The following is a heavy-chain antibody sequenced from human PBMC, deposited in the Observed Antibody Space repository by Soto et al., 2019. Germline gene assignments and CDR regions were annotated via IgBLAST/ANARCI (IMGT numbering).Heavy chain of an antibody. V-gene: IGHV1-69*13. CDR2: IIPIFGTA. CDR1: GGTFSSYA. CDR3: ARDSGARVRLYSSSLNWFDP. D-gene: IGHD6-6*01. Sequence: SVKVSCKASGGTFSSYAISWVRQAPGQGLEWMGGIIPIFGTANYAQKFQGRVTITADESTSKAYMELSSMRSEDTAVYYCARDSGARVRLYSSSLNWFDPWGQGTLVTVSS. J-gene: IGHJ5*02.